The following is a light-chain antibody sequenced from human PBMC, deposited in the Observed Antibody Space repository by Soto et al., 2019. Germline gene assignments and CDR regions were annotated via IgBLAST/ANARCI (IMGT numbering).Light chain of an antibody. CDR2: GAY. V-gene: IGKV3-20*01. CDR1: KSVSNKY. J-gene: IGKJ1*01. CDR3: QQYGSSGT. Sequence: EIVLTQSPATRALSRGEIATLXXRDSKSVSNKYLAWYQQKPGKAPXILIYGAYNRATGIPDRFSGSGSGTDFTLTISRLEPEDFAVYYCQQYGSSGTFGQGTKVDI.